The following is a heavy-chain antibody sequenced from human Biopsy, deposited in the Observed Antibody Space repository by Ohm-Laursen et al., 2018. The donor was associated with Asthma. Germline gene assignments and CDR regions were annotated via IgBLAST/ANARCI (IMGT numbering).Heavy chain of an antibody. CDR2: ISSGGGTM. J-gene: IGHJ5*02. CDR3: AKVGHGYGDYVGYLDP. CDR1: GFTLSSYA. Sequence: SLRLSCAAIGFTLSSYAIHWVRQAPGKGLEWVSVISSGGGTMDYADSVKGRFTISRNISTNTVYLQMDSLSADDTAVYYCAKVGHGYGDYVGYLDPWGQGTLVTVSS. V-gene: IGHV3-23*01. D-gene: IGHD4-17*01.